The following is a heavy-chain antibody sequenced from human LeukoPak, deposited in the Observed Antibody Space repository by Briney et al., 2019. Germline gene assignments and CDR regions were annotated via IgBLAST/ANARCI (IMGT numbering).Heavy chain of an antibody. J-gene: IGHJ4*02. CDR3: ASTYYYDSSGYYQGFDY. V-gene: IGHV4-39*07. D-gene: IGHD3-22*01. CDR2: IYYSGST. Sequence: SETLSLTCTVSGGSISSSSYYWGWIRQPPGKGLEWIGSIYYSGSTYYNPSLKSRVTISVDTSKNQFSLKLSSVTAADTAVYYCASTYYYDSSGYYQGFDYWGQGTLVTVSS. CDR1: GGSISSSSYY.